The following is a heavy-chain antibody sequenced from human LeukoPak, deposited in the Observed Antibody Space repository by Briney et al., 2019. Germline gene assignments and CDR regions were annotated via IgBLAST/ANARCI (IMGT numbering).Heavy chain of an antibody. V-gene: IGHV4-34*01. CDR1: GFTFSNFW. J-gene: IGHJ3*02. Sequence: GSLRLSCTASGFTFSNFWMGWIRQPPGKGLEWIGEINHSGSTNYNPSLKSRVTISVDTSKNQFSLKLSSVTAADTAVYYCARGSWLHAFDIWGQGTMVTVSS. D-gene: IGHD5-12*01. CDR2: INHSGST. CDR3: ARGSWLHAFDI.